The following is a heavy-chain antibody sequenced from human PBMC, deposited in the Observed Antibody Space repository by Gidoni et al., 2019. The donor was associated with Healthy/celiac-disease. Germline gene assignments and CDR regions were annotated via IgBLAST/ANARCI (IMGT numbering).Heavy chain of an antibody. CDR2: INHSGST. CDR1: GGSFSGYY. J-gene: IGHJ4*02. Sequence: QVQLQQWGAGLLKPSETLSLTCAVYGGSFSGYYWSWIRQPPGKGLEWIGEINHSGSTNYNPSLKSRDTISVDTSKNQFSLKLSSVTAADTAVYYCARRGRTWINYWGQGTLVTVSS. D-gene: IGHD5-12*01. V-gene: IGHV4-34*01. CDR3: ARRGRTWINY.